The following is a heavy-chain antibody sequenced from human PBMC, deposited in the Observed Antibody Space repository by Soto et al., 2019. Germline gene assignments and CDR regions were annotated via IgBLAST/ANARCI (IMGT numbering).Heavy chain of an antibody. Sequence: AETLSLTCTVSGGSIRDSNYYWGWIGQRPGKGLEWIGSIFYSGSTYYNPSLKSRVSVSVDASKTQFSLQLSAVTAEDTAVYFCTRHPQIWSRWFDPWGQGTLVTVSS. CDR1: GGSIRDSNYY. CDR3: TRHPQIWSRWFDP. CDR2: IFYSGST. D-gene: IGHD5-18*01. V-gene: IGHV4-39*01. J-gene: IGHJ5*02.